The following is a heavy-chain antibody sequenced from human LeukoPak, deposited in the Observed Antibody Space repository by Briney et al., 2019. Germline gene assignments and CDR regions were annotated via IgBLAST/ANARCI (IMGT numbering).Heavy chain of an antibody. D-gene: IGHD3-10*01. Sequence: RASVKVSCKASGYTFTGYYMHWVRQAPGQGLEWMGWINPNSGGTNYAQKFQGRVTMTRDTSISTAYMELSRLRSDDTAVYYCARLKRIPMVRGVIYGMDVWGQGTTVTVSS. CDR2: INPNSGGT. CDR3: ARLKRIPMVRGVIYGMDV. CDR1: GYTFTGYY. V-gene: IGHV1-2*02. J-gene: IGHJ6*02.